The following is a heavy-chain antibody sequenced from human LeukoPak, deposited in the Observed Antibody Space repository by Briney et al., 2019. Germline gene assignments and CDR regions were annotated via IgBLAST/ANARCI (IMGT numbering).Heavy chain of an antibody. CDR1: GGSISSYY. Sequence: PSETLSLTCTVSGGSISSYYWSWIRQPPGKGLEWIGYIYYSGSTNYNPSLKSRVTISVDTSKNQFSLKLSSVTAADTAVHYCARLYDAFDIWGQGTMVTVSS. CDR2: IYYSGST. J-gene: IGHJ3*02. V-gene: IGHV4-59*08. CDR3: ARLYDAFDI.